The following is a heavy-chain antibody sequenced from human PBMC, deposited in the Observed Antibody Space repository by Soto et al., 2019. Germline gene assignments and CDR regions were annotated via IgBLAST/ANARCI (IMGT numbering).Heavy chain of an antibody. V-gene: IGHV3-33*01. CDR3: ARDDRKGWAIGGLDY. D-gene: IGHD3-16*01. CDR1: GFTFSSYG. J-gene: IGHJ4*02. CDR2: IWYDGSNE. Sequence: QVQLVESGGGVVQPGRSLRLSCAASGFTFSSYGMHWVRQAPGKGLEWVAVIWYDGSNEYYADSVKGRFTISRDNSKQPLDPEMNRLRAEGTAGYSCARDDRKGWAIGGLDYLGRGTLVTVSS.